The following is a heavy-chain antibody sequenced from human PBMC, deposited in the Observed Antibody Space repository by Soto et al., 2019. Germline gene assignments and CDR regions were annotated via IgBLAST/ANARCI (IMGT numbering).Heavy chain of an antibody. CDR2: GLRHEFV. J-gene: IGHJ4*01. CDR3: VAGPDHAKSAY. CDR1: GGSISDNY. Sequence: QMHLQESGPGLVKPSETLSLTCTVSGGSISDNYLSWTRQPPGKGLEWIGYGLRHEFVGTNPSLTSRVTISVDTSKKQFSLRLNSVTAADTAVYYCVAGPDHAKSAYWGQGTLVTVSS. V-gene: IGHV4-59*13.